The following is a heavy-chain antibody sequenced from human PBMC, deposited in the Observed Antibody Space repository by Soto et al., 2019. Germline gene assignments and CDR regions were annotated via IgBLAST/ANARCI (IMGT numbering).Heavy chain of an antibody. CDR3: ARAGGTNMTVLCPFDF. CDR1: GFTCVTFG. V-gene: IGHV3-33*01. Sequence: RRWWEAVGFTCVTFGVRRISQPQGTGREWLAAIWSYGTWKYYADSVKGRFIISRDNSKKTLYLEMNSLRAEDTAVYYFARAGGTNMTVLCPFDFSGEGTLGTVSS. J-gene: IGHJ4*02. CDR2: IWSYGTWK. D-gene: IGHD2-21*02.